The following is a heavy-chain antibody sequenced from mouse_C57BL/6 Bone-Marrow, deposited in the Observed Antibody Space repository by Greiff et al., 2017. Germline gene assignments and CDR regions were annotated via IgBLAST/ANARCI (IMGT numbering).Heavy chain of an antibody. J-gene: IGHJ2*01. Sequence: QVQLQQSGAELARPGASVKLSCKASGYTFTSYGISWVKQRTGQCLEWIGEIYPRSGNTYYNEKFKGKATLTADKSSSTAYMELRSLTSEDSAVXFCARKGGYGSRGDYWGQGTTLTVSS. D-gene: IGHD1-1*01. CDR3: ARKGGYGSRGDY. CDR2: IYPRSGNT. V-gene: IGHV1-81*01. CDR1: GYTFTSYG.